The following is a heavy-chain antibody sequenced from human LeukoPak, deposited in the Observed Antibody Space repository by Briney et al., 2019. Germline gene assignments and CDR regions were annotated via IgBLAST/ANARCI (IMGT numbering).Heavy chain of an antibody. CDR1: GFTFSSYG. D-gene: IGHD4-17*01. Sequence: GGCLGLSCAASGFTFSSYGMHWVRQAPGKGLEWVAVISYDGSNKYYADSVKGRFTISRDNSKNTLYLQMNSLRAEDTAVYYCAKTNHYYGDYVVDYWGQGTLVTVSS. V-gene: IGHV3-30*18. CDR2: ISYDGSNK. J-gene: IGHJ4*02. CDR3: AKTNHYYGDYVVDY.